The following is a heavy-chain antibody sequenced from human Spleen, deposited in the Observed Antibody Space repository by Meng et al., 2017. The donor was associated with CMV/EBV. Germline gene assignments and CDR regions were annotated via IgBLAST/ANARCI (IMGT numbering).Heavy chain of an antibody. CDR3: ARGGGPFDY. CDR1: GFSFSFYG. D-gene: IGHD2-15*01. Sequence: GESLKISCAASGFSFSFYGMHWVRQAPGKGLEWVAVISYDGSNKYCADSVKGRFTISRDNSKNTLYLQMNSLRAEDTAVYYCARGGGPFDYWGQGTLVTVSS. CDR2: ISYDGSNK. J-gene: IGHJ4*02. V-gene: IGHV3-30*19.